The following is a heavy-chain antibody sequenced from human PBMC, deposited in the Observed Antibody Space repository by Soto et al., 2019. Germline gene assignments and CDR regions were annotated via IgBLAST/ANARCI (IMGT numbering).Heavy chain of an antibody. J-gene: IGHJ4*02. V-gene: IGHV1-69*06. CDR2: IIPIFNST. CDR3: AREGRGKKAGYNGLVSLGY. Sequence: GASVKVSCKVSGSRFSNYFISWVRQAPGDGLEWLGRIIPIFNSTKYAQSFQGRVTITADKSTSTASLELSSLRSDDTAVHYCAREGRGKKAGYNGLVSLGYWGQGTLVTVSS. D-gene: IGHD2-2*02. CDR1: GSRFSNYF.